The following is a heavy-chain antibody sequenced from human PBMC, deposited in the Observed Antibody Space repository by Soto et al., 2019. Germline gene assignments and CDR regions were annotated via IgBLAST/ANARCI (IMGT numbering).Heavy chain of an antibody. CDR2: IAPNVGTV. CDR3: ARRDTSGFLRYFDN. CDR1: GGTLSSFINYP. J-gene: IGHJ4*02. V-gene: IGHV1-69*06. Sequence: QMQLVQSGAEVKKPGSSVKVSCKASGGTLSSFINYPINWVRQAPGQGLEWMGGIAPNVGTVNYAKKFQGRVTITADKSTGTAYMELSSLRSEDTALYYCARRDTSGFLRYFDNWGQGTLVTVSS. D-gene: IGHD3-3*01.